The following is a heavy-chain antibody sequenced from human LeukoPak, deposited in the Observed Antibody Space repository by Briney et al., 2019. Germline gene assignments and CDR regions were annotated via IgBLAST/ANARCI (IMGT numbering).Heavy chain of an antibody. CDR3: AEIAAAGTLFDY. V-gene: IGHV4-34*01. CDR2: INHSGST. Sequence: PSETLSLTCAVYGGSFSGYYWSWIRQPPGKGLEWIGEINHSGSTNYNPSLKSRVTISVDTSKNQFSLKLSSVTAADTAVYYCAEIAAAGTLFDYWGRGTLVTVSS. D-gene: IGHD6-13*01. J-gene: IGHJ4*02. CDR1: GGSFSGYY.